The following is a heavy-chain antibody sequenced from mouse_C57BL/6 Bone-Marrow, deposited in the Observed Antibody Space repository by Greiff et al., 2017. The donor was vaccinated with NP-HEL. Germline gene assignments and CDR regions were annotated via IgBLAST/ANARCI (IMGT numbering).Heavy chain of an antibody. CDR1: GFTFSDYY. J-gene: IGHJ4*01. V-gene: IGHV5-12*01. CDR2: ISNGGGST. Sequence: VMLVESGGGLVQPGGSLKLSCAASGFTFSDYYMYWVRQTPEKRLEWVAYISNGGGSTYYPDTVKGRFTISRDNAKNTLYLQMSRLKSEDTAMYYCARRGPAGYAMDYWGQGTSVTVSS. CDR3: ARRGPAGYAMDY.